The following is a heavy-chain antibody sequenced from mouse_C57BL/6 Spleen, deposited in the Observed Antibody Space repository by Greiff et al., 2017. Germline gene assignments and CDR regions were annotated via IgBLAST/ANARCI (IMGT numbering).Heavy chain of an antibody. CDR1: GYSITSGYY. V-gene: IGHV3-6*01. CDR2: ISYDGSN. D-gene: IGHD2-10*02. CDR3: ARRGAYGNYFDY. Sequence: EVKLQESGPGLVKPSQSLSLTCSVTGYSITSGYYWNWIRQFPGNKLEWMGYISYDGSNNYNPSLKNRISITRDTSKNQFFLKLNSVTTEDTATYYCARRGAYGNYFDYWGQGTTLTVSS. J-gene: IGHJ2*01.